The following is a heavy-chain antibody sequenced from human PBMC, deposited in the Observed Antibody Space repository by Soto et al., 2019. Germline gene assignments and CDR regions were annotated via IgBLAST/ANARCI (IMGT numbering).Heavy chain of an antibody. D-gene: IGHD1-26*01. V-gene: IGHV3-48*04. Sequence: EVQLLESGGGLVQPGGSLRLSCAASGFTFSSYAISWVRQAPGKGLVWVSYISSSGSTIYSADSVKGRFTISRDNAKNSLYLQMNSLRAEDTAVYYCARETNGFLGAIAPAGYYYYGMDVWGQGTTVTVSS. CDR1: GFTFSSYA. CDR3: ARETNGFLGAIAPAGYYYYGMDV. J-gene: IGHJ6*02. CDR2: ISSSGSTI.